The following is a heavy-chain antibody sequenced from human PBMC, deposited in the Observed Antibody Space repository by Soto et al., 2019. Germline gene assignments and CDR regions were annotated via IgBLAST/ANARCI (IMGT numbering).Heavy chain of an antibody. V-gene: IGHV3-48*02. CDR3: ARRAVVTAIANWYFDL. CDR1: GFTFSSYA. Sequence: GGSLRLSCAASGFTFSSYAMSWVRQAPGKGLEWVSYISSSSSTIYYADSVKGRFTISRDNAKNSLYLQMNSLRDEDTAVYYCARRAVVTAIANWYFDLWGRGTLVTVSS. J-gene: IGHJ2*01. D-gene: IGHD2-21*02. CDR2: ISSSSSTI.